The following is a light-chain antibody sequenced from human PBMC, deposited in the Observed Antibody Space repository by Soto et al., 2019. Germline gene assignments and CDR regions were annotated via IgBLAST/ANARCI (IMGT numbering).Light chain of an antibody. V-gene: IGKV3-20*01. CDR3: QQYGSSLTWT. J-gene: IGKJ1*01. CDR1: QSVSSNY. Sequence: EIVLTQSPGTLSLSPGERATLSCRASQSVSSNYLAWYQQKPGQAPRLLIYGASSRATGIPDRFSGSGSGTDFTLTISRLEPEDFAVYYCQQYGSSLTWTFGQVTKVEIK. CDR2: GAS.